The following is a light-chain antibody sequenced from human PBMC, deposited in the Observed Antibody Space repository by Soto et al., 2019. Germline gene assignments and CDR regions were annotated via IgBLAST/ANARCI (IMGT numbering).Light chain of an antibody. CDR2: KAS. V-gene: IGKV1-5*03. CDR1: QYISNW. Sequence: DIQMTQSPSTLSASVGDTVTITCRTSQYISNWLAWYQQKPGKAPNLLIYKASILESEVPSRFSGSRSGTEFTLTISSLQPGDFATYYCQHYYTYPYTFGQGTKLEIK. CDR3: QHYYTYPYT. J-gene: IGKJ2*01.